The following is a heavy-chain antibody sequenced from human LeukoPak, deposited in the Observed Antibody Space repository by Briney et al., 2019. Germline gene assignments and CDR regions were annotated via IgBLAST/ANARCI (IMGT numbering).Heavy chain of an antibody. J-gene: IGHJ4*02. V-gene: IGHV4-34*01. CDR3: ARAGYYYDSSVNY. CDR2: VNYSGGT. CDR1: GGSFSSYY. Sequence: SETLSLTCAVYGGSFSSYYWTWIRQPPGKGLEWIGEVNYSGGTKYNPSLKSRVTISVDTSKNQFSLKLSSVTAADTAVYYCARAGYYYDSSVNYWGQGTLVTVSS. D-gene: IGHD3-22*01.